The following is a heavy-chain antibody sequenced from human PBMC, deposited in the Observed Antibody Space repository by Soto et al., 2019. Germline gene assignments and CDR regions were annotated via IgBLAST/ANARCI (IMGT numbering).Heavy chain of an antibody. V-gene: IGHV5-51*01. J-gene: IGHJ6*02. CDR3: GSPASKQTGVPAAIRTNYYYVMDV. CDR1: GYSFTSYW. Sequence: GESLKISSKGSGYSFTSYWIAWVRQMPGKGLEWMRIIYPGHSDTRYSPSFQGQVTISTDNSISTPYLPWSSLKASDKPMDSCGSPASKQTGVPAAIRTNYYYVMDVWGPGTPVTVSS. D-gene: IGHD2-2*02. CDR2: IYPGHSDT.